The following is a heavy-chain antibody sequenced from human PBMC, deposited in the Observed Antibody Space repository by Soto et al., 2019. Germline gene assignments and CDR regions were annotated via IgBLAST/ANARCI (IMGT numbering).Heavy chain of an antibody. D-gene: IGHD6-13*01. J-gene: IGHJ4*02. CDR1: GFTFSTYD. Sequence: QVQLVESGGGVVQPGRSLRLSCAASGFTFSTYDMHWVRQAPGKGLEWVAVISSDGSNEYYADSVKGRFTISRDNSKNTLYVQTNSLRAEDTAVYYCAKDLGDSRADDGADYWGQGTLVTVS. CDR3: AKDLGDSRADDGADY. CDR2: ISSDGSNE. V-gene: IGHV3-30*18.